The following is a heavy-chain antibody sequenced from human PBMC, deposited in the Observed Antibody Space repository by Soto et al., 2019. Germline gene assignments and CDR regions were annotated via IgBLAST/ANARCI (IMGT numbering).Heavy chain of an antibody. CDR1: GGSISSYY. CDR2: IYYSGST. J-gene: IGHJ4*02. CDR3: ARDGVQSGILDY. Sequence: VQLQESGPGLVKPSETLSLTCTVSGGSISSYYWSWIRQPPGKGLEWIGYIYYSGSTNYNPSLKSRVTISVDTSKNQISLKLSSVTAADTAVYYCARDGVQSGILDYWGQGTLVTVSS. V-gene: IGHV4-59*01. D-gene: IGHD3-16*01.